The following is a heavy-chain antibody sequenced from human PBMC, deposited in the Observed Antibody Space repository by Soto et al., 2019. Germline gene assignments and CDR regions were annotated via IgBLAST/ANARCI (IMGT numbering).Heavy chain of an antibody. Sequence: QVQLVESGGGVIKPGWSLRLSGAASGFTFSSHGMHWVREAPGKGLEWVAVIVMDGSQQHYADSLKGRFTISRDNSKNTLYLQMNSLRAEDTGVYYCARVDEYDDNGFDYWGQGTLVSVSS. CDR2: IVMDGSQQ. J-gene: IGHJ4*02. CDR1: GFTFSSHG. D-gene: IGHD3-16*01. V-gene: IGHV3-33*05. CDR3: ARVDEYDDNGFDY.